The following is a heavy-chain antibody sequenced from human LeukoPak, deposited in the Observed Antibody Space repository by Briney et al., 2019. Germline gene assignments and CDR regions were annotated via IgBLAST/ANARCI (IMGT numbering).Heavy chain of an antibody. CDR3: ARDGIPFGSGSCADY. V-gene: IGHV3-64*01. CDR1: GFTFSSYP. D-gene: IGHD3-10*01. CDR2: INNNGGST. Sequence: GGSLRLSCAASGFTFSSYPMHWVRQAPGKGLEYVSGINNNGGSTYYANSVKGRFTISRDNSKSTLYLQMGTLRAEDMAVYYCARDGIPFGSGSCADYWGQGTLVTVSS. J-gene: IGHJ4*02.